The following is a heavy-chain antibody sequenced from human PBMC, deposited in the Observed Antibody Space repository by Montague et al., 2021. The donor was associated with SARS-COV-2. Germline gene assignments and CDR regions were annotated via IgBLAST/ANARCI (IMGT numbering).Heavy chain of an antibody. CDR1: GGSFGDDH. CDR3: ARGHLSVSMIVVVFTSASYYFDY. D-gene: IGHD3-22*01. V-gene: IGHV4-34*01. Sequence: SETLSLTCAVYGGSFGDDHWSWIRQPPGKGLEWIGYIKQSGRTNXXPSLRSRVTISVDTSKNQFSLKVTSVTAADTAVYFCARGHLSVSMIVVVFTSASYYFDYWGQGAQVTVSS. CDR2: IKQSGRT. J-gene: IGHJ4*02.